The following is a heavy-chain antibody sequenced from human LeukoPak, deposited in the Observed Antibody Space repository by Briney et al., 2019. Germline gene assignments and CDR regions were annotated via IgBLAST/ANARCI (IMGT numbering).Heavy chain of an antibody. CDR2: INHSGST. Sequence: SETLSLTCAVYGGSFSGYYWSWIRQPPGKGLEWIGEINHSGSTNYNPSLKSQVTISVDTSKNQFSLKLSSVTAADTAVYYCARGAGYSYWPQNDYWGQGTLVTVSS. CDR1: GGSFSGYY. V-gene: IGHV4-34*01. CDR3: ARGAGYSYWPQNDY. J-gene: IGHJ4*02. D-gene: IGHD5-18*01.